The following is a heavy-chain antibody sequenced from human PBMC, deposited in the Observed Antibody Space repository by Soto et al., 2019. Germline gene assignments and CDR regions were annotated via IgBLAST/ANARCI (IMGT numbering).Heavy chain of an antibody. CDR2: INNDGSVS. CDR3: ARGDCVGGTCYSLAGSFYYYMDV. V-gene: IGHV3-74*01. CDR1: GFTFSNYW. J-gene: IGHJ6*03. D-gene: IGHD2-15*01. Sequence: EVQLVESGGGLVQPGGPLRLSCVASGFTFSNYWMYWVRQAPGEGLVWVSRINNDGSVSSYADSVKGRLTISRENVKNTLYLPMGRLRAEDTAVYYCARGDCVGGTCYSLAGSFYYYMDVWGKGTTVTVFS.